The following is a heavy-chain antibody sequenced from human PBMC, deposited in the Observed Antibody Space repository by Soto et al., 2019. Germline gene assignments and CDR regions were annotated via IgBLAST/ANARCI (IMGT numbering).Heavy chain of an antibody. D-gene: IGHD1-26*01. V-gene: IGHV4-31*03. CDR2: IYYSGST. Sequence: QVQLQESGPGLVKPSQTLSLTCTVSGGSISSGGYYWSWIRQHPGKGLEWIGYIYYSGSTYYNPSLRSRVTIHVATSTHPFPRKPSSVNAKDTDVYYCARDVLLRGRTTGAGDMDVWGKGTTVTVSS. CDR1: GGSISSGGYY. CDR3: ARDVLLRGRTTGAGDMDV. J-gene: IGHJ6*03.